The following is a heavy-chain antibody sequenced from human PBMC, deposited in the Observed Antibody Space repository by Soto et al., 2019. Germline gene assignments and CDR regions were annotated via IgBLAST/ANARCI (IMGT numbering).Heavy chain of an antibody. CDR1: EFTFSTYS. V-gene: IGHV3-48*02. Sequence: PGESLKISCAASEFTFSTYSMNWVRQAPGKGLEWISYISSTGSNIYYADSVKGRFTISRDNARNSLYLQMNSLRDEDTAVYYCARDSCRNTSCAANYWGQGTLVTVSS. D-gene: IGHD2-2*01. J-gene: IGHJ4*02. CDR2: ISSTGSNI. CDR3: ARDSCRNTSCAANY.